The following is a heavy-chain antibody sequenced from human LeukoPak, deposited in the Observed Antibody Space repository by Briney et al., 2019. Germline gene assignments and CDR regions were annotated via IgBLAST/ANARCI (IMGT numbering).Heavy chain of an antibody. CDR2: IYYSGST. V-gene: IGHV4-59*01. CDR1: GGSIGSYY. D-gene: IGHD3-22*01. Sequence: SETLSLTCTVSGGSIGSYYWTWIRQPPGKGLEWIGYIYYSGSTNYNPSLKSRVTISVDTSKNQFSLKLSSVTAADTAVYYCARDYNYYDSSGYFADAFDIWGQGTMVTVSS. J-gene: IGHJ3*02. CDR3: ARDYNYYDSSGYFADAFDI.